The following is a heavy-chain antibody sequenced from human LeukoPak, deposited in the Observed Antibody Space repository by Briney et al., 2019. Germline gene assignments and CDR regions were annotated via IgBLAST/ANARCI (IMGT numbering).Heavy chain of an antibody. J-gene: IGHJ5*02. V-gene: IGHV4-31*03. D-gene: IGHD3-3*01. CDR2: IYYSGST. CDR3: ASSAGTYDFWSGYYNGWFDP. CDR1: GGSISSGGYY. Sequence: SQTLSLTCTVSGGSISSGGYYWSWIRQHPGKGLEWIGYIYYSGSTYYNPSLKSRVTIPVDTSKNQFSLKLSSVTAADTAVYYCASSAGTYDFWSGYYNGWFDPWGQGTLVTVSS.